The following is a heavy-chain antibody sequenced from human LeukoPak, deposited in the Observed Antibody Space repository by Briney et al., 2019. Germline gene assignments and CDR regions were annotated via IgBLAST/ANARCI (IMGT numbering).Heavy chain of an antibody. D-gene: IGHD1-26*01. CDR2: INSDGSST. Sequence: PGGSLRLSCAASGFTFSSYWMHWVRQAPGKGLVWVSRINSDGSSTSYADSVKGRFTISRDNAKNTLYLQMNSLRAEDTAVYYCARGTGATLYKVFQHWGQGTLVTVSS. J-gene: IGHJ1*01. V-gene: IGHV3-74*01. CDR1: GFTFSSYW. CDR3: ARGTGATLYKVFQH.